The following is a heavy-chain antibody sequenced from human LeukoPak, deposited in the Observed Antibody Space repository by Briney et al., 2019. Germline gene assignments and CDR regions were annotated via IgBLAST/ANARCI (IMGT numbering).Heavy chain of an antibody. J-gene: IGHJ5*02. CDR2: ISAYNGNT. CDR1: GYTFTSYG. Sequence: ASVKVSCKASGYTFTSYGISWVRQAPGQGLEWMGWISAYNGNTNYAQKLQGRVTMTTDTSTSTAYMELRSLRSDDTAVYYCARDSTEEYQLPYCAYNWFDPWGQGTLVTVSS. D-gene: IGHD2-2*02. CDR3: ARDSTEEYQLPYCAYNWFDP. V-gene: IGHV1-18*01.